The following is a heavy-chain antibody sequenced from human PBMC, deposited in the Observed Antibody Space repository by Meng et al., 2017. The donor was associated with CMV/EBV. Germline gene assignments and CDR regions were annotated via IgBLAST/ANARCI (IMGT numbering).Heavy chain of an antibody. CDR1: GFTFSSYW. V-gene: IGHV3-7*01. Sequence: GGSLRLSCAASGFTFSSYWMSWVRQAPGKGLEWVANIKQDGSEKYYVDSVKGRFTISRDNSKNTLYLQMNRLRAEDTAVYYCAKRGGYCSSTSCQYYYGMDVWGQGTTVTVSS. D-gene: IGHD2-2*01. J-gene: IGHJ6*02. CDR3: AKRGGYCSSTSCQYYYGMDV. CDR2: IKQDGSEK.